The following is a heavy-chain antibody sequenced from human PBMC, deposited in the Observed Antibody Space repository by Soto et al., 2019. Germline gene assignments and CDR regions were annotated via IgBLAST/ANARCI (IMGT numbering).Heavy chain of an antibody. D-gene: IGHD3-22*01. J-gene: IGHJ3*02. CDR3: AREDYYDSSGPPWAFDI. CDR1: GFTVSSNY. V-gene: IGHV3-53*01. CDR2: IYSGGST. Sequence: GGSLRLSCAASGFTVSSNYMSWFRQAPGKGLEWVSVIYSGGSTYYADSVKGRFTISRDNSKNTLYLQMNSLRAEDTAVYYCAREDYYDSSGPPWAFDIWGQGTMVTVSS.